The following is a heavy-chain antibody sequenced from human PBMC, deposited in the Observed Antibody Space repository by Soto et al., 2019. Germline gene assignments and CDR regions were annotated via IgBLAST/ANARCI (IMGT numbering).Heavy chain of an antibody. CDR1: GFTFSSST. V-gene: IGHV3-73*01. CDR3: ATAGGSSWYGWNY. D-gene: IGHD6-13*01. Sequence: EVQLVDSGGGLVQPGGSLKLSCAASGFTFSSSTIHWVRQTSGKGLEWVGRIRATSNTYATEYNESVRGRFTISREDSESTAYLEMNSLKTEDTAVYYCATAGGSSWYGWNYWGQGTLVTVSS. J-gene: IGHJ4*02. CDR2: IRATSNTYAT.